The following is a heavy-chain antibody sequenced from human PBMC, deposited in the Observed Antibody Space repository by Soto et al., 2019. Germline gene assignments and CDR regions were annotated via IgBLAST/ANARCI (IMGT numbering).Heavy chain of an antibody. V-gene: IGHV3-7*05. CDR3: ARHTYYDFWSGPKDNWFDP. CDR2: IKQDGSEK. CDR1: GFTFSSYW. D-gene: IGHD3-3*01. J-gene: IGHJ5*02. Sequence: GGSLRLSCAASGFTFSSYWMSWVRQAPGKGLEWVANIKQDGSEKYYVDSVKGRFTISRDNAKNSLYLQMNSLRAEDTAVYYCARHTYYDFWSGPKDNWFDPWGQGTLVTVSS.